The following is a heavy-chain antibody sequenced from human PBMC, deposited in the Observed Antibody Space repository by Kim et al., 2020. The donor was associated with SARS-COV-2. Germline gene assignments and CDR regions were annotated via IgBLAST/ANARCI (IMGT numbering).Heavy chain of an antibody. CDR2: IYHSGST. Sequence: SETLSLTCAVSGGSISSSNWWRWVRQPPGKGLEWLGEIYHSGSTNYNPSLKSRVTISVDKSKNQFSLKLSSVTAADTAVYYCARDRIVVVWDIVVVVAANDRRGFDPWGQGTLVTVSS. D-gene: IGHD2-15*01. CDR1: GGSISSSNW. CDR3: ARDRIVVVWDIVVVVAANDRRGFDP. J-gene: IGHJ5*02. V-gene: IGHV4-4*02.